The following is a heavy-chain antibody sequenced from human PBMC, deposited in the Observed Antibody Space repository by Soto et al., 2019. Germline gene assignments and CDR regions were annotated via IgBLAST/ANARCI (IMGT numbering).Heavy chain of an antibody. CDR3: ARDWELGY. V-gene: IGHV3-7*01. CDR2: IKPDGSEK. J-gene: IGHJ4*02. D-gene: IGHD1-26*01. Sequence: EVQLVESGGGLVQPGGSLRLSCAASGFSFSSYWMSWVRQAPGKGLEWVANIKPDGSEKYYVDSVKGRFTISRDNAKNSLYLQINSLSDEDTSFYYCARDWELGYWGQGPLVTVSS. CDR1: GFSFSSYW.